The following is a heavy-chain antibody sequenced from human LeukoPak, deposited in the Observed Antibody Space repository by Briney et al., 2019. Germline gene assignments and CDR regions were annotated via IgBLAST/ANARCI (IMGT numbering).Heavy chain of an antibody. D-gene: IGHD3/OR15-3a*01. CDR2: IYHSGST. CDR3: VREGDDFWTGYKRSRDYKYYGLDV. Sequence: KPSQTLSLTCTVSGGSITSGDFYWSWVRQPPRKGLEYIGYIYHSGSTYYNPSLESRLSLSVDTSKNQFSLRLNSVTAADTAVYFCVREGDDFWTGYKRSRDYKYYGLDVWGQGTTVIVSS. V-gene: IGHV4-30-4*01. J-gene: IGHJ6*02. CDR1: GGSITSGDFY.